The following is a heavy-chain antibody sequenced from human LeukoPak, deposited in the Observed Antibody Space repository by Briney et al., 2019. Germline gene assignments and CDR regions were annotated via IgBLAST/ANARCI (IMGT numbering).Heavy chain of an antibody. D-gene: IGHD2-15*01. J-gene: IGHJ5*02. CDR1: GASINSGVYY. V-gene: IGHV4-31*03. CDR3: ARRGDYCSADNCYPWWFDP. Sequence: PSQTLSLTCTVSGASINSGVYYWNWIRQHPVKGLEWIGYIYNSGSAYYNLSLKSRVTISVDTSKNQFSLKLSSVTAADTAVYYCARRGDYCSADNCYPWWFDPWGQGTLVTVSS. CDR2: IYNSGSA.